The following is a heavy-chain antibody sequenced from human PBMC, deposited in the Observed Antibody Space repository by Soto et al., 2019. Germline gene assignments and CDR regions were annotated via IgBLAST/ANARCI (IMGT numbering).Heavy chain of an antibody. D-gene: IGHD6-13*01. Sequence: GGSLRLSCAASGFTFSSYAMSWVRQAPGKGLEWVSAISGSGGSTYYADSVKGRFTISRDNSKNTLYLQMNSLRAEDTAVYYCARWNSSSWYVGYYYYYYGMDVWGQGTTVTVSS. CDR1: GFTFSSYA. V-gene: IGHV3-23*01. CDR2: ISGSGGST. J-gene: IGHJ6*02. CDR3: ARWNSSSWYVGYYYYYYGMDV.